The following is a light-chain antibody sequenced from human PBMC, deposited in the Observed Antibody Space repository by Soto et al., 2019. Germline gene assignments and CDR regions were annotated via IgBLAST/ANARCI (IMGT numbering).Light chain of an antibody. CDR1: QSGSSTY. J-gene: IGKJ5*01. Sequence: EIVLTQSPGTLSLSPGERATLSCRASQSGSSTYLAWYQQKPGQAPRLLIYDASNRATGIPARFSGSGSGTDFTLTIGSLEPEDFAVYYCQQRSNWPPTFGQGTRLEIK. CDR3: QQRSNWPPT. V-gene: IGKV3-11*01. CDR2: DAS.